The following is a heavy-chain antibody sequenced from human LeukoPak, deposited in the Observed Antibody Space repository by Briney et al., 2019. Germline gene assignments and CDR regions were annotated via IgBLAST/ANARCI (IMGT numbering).Heavy chain of an antibody. CDR3: ARDHYYGSGVDAFDI. CDR1: GGSFSGYY. J-gene: IGHJ3*02. CDR2: INHSGST. Sequence: SETLSLTCAVYGGSFSGYYWSWIRQPPGKGLEWIGEINHSGSTNYNPSLKSRVTTSVDTSKNQFSLKLSSVTAADTAVYYCARDHYYGSGVDAFDIWGQGTMVTVSS. D-gene: IGHD3-10*01. V-gene: IGHV4-34*01.